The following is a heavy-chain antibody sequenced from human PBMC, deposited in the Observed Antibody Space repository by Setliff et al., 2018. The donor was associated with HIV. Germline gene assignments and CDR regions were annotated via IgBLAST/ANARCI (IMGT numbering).Heavy chain of an antibody. CDR1: GDTFTTYA. D-gene: IGHD6-13*01. V-gene: IGHV1-3*01. Sequence: VASVKVSCKASGDTFTTYALHWVRQAPGQRLEWMGWINASNGDTKSSQKFQGRVTITRDTSASTAYMELSSLRSEDTGVYYCAIGSSNWPHRPNNYYFDYWGQGTPVTVSS. J-gene: IGHJ4*02. CDR2: INASNGDT. CDR3: AIGSSNWPHRPNNYYFDY.